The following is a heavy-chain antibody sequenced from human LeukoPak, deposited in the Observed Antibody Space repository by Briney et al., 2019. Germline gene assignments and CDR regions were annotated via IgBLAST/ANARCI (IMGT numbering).Heavy chain of an antibody. CDR1: GYSISSGYY. Sequence: PSETLSLTCSVSGYSISSGYYWGWIRQPPGKGLEWIGSIYYSGSTYYNPSLKSRVTISVDTSKNQFSLKLSSVTAADTAVYYCARSSIAARRHYWYFDLWGRGTLVTVSS. D-gene: IGHD6-6*01. CDR2: IYYSGST. CDR3: ARSSIAARRHYWYFDL. V-gene: IGHV4-38-2*02. J-gene: IGHJ2*01.